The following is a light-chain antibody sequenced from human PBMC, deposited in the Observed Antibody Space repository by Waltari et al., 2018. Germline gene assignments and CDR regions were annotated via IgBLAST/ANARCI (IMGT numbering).Light chain of an antibody. CDR3: YTEDSTWGA. V-gene: IGLV3-10*01. J-gene: IGLJ2*01. CDR1: GLPTKL. Sequence: SFDLTQPPSVSVSPGQAASVTCSGDGLPTKLAYWFQKKSGQAPVLFIYDDNKRPSGIPERFSASSSGTMATLTISGAQVEDEADYFCYTEDSTWGAFGGGTKLTVL. CDR2: DDN.